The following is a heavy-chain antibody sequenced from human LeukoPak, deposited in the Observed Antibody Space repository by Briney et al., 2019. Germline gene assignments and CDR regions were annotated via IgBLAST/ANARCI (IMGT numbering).Heavy chain of an antibody. V-gene: IGHV3-11*04. CDR1: GFTFSDYY. D-gene: IGHD6-13*01. J-gene: IGHJ4*02. CDR3: ARDRRSSSWYNFDY. Sequence: PGGSLRLSCAASGFTFSDYYMSWIRQAPGKGLEWVSYISSSGSFIYYADSVKGRFTISRDNAKNSLYLQMNSLRAEDTAVYYCARDRRSSSWYNFDYWGQGTLVTVSS. CDR2: ISSSGSFI.